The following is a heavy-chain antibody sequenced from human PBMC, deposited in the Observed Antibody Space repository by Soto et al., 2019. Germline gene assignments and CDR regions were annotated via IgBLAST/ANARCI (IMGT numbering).Heavy chain of an antibody. Sequence: QVQLQESGPGLVKPSETLSLTCTVSGGSISSYYWSWIRQPPGKGLEWIGYFYYIGSTNYNPSLTRRVTISVDTSKNQSSLRLSSVTAADTAVYYCARLSSVSAFDYWGQGTLLTVSS. V-gene: IGHV4-59*01. CDR3: ARLSSVSAFDY. D-gene: IGHD3-22*01. J-gene: IGHJ4*02. CDR1: GGSISSYY. CDR2: FYYIGST.